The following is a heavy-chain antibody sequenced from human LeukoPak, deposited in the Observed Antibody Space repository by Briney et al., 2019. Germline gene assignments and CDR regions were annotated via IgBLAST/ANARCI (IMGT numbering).Heavy chain of an antibody. CDR1: GFTFSNAW. CDR3: TTRYCSGGSCYSLRKFDY. Sequence: GGSLRLSCAASGFTFSNAWLSWVRQAPGKGLEWVGRIKSKTDGGTTDYAAPMKGRFTISRDDSKNTLYLQMNSLKTEDTAVYYCTTRYCSGGSCYSLRKFDYWGQGTLVTVSS. V-gene: IGHV3-15*01. J-gene: IGHJ4*02. D-gene: IGHD2-15*01. CDR2: IKSKTDGGTT.